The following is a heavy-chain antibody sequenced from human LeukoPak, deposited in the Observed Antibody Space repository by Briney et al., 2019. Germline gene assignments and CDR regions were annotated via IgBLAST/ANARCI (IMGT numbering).Heavy chain of an antibody. CDR2: IRYDGSNK. V-gene: IGHV3-30*02. J-gene: IGHJ4*02. Sequence: GGSLRLSCAASGFTFSSYGMHWVRQAPGKGLEWVAFIRYDGSNKYYADSVKGRFTISRDNSKNSLYLQMNSLRAEDTAVYYCARDLGFGYYDSSGPEDYFDYWGQGTLVTVSS. CDR3: ARDLGFGYYDSSGPEDYFDY. D-gene: IGHD3-22*01. CDR1: GFTFSSYG.